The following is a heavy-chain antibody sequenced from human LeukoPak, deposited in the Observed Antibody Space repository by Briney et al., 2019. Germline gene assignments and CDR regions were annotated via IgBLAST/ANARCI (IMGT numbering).Heavy chain of an antibody. CDR3: ARGGYSYGYVINWYFDL. Sequence: SETLSLTCTVSGGSISSYYWSWIRQPPGKGLEWIGEINHSGSTNYNPSLKSRVTISVDTSKNQFSLKLSSVTAADTAVYYCARGGYSYGYVINWYFDLWGRGTLVTVSS. V-gene: IGHV4-34*01. CDR1: GGSISSYY. J-gene: IGHJ2*01. D-gene: IGHD5-18*01. CDR2: INHSGST.